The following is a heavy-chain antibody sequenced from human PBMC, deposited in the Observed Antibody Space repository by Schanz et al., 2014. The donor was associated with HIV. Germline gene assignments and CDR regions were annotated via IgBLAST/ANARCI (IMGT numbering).Heavy chain of an antibody. V-gene: IGHV3-48*02. CDR3: AREASLEWLYVVDV. Sequence: EVQLVESGGGLVQPGGSLRLSCAASGFMFSTYSMHWVRQAPGKGLEWISSISSSSNTKNYADSVKGRFTISRDNAKNSLYLQMKGLRDEDTAVYYCAREASLEWLYVVDVWGQGTTVTVSS. D-gene: IGHD3-3*01. CDR1: GFMFSTYS. J-gene: IGHJ6*02. CDR2: ISSSSNTK.